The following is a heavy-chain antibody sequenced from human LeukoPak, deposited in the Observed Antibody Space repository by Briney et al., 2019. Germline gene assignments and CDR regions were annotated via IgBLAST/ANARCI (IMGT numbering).Heavy chain of an antibody. CDR3: ARETPEIYGSGSWDPLDY. Sequence: GASVKVSCKTSGYTFTGYYMHWVRQAPGQGLEWMGWINPNSGGTNYAQKFQGRVTMTSDTSISTAYMELSRLRSDDTAVYYCARETPEIYGSGSWDPLDYWGQGTLVTVSS. CDR1: GYTFTGYY. CDR2: INPNSGGT. V-gene: IGHV1-2*02. J-gene: IGHJ4*02. D-gene: IGHD3-10*01.